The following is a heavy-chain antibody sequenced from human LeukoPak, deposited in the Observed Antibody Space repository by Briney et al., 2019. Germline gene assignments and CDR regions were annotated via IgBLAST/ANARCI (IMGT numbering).Heavy chain of an antibody. CDR3: AMIKEG. J-gene: IGHJ4*02. CDR1: GFTFSNNW. V-gene: IGHV3-74*01. CDR2: INSDGRTT. D-gene: IGHD3-22*01. Sequence: GGSLRLSCAASGFTFSNNWMHWVRQAPGKGLVWVSRINSDGRTTTYADSVKGRFTISRGNAKNMLYLQMNSLRAEDTAVYYCAMIKEGWGQGTLVTVSS.